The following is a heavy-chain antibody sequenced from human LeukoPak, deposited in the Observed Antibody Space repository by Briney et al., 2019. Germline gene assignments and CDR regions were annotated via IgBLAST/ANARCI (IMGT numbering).Heavy chain of an antibody. CDR1: GGSINSYY. CDR2: IYTSGST. Sequence: SETLSLTCTVSGGSINSYYWSWIRQPPGKGLEWIGRIYTSGSTNYNPSLKSRVTMSVDTSKNQFSLKLSSVTAADTAVYHCAVGREYCSSTSCYEEVDCWGQGILVTVSS. V-gene: IGHV4-4*07. CDR3: AVGREYCSSTSCYEEVDC. D-gene: IGHD2-2*01. J-gene: IGHJ4*02.